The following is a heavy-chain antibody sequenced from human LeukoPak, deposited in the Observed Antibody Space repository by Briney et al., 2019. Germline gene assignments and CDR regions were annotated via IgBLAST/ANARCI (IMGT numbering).Heavy chain of an antibody. CDR2: IIPIFGTA. Sequence: GASVKVSCKASGGTFSSYAISWVRQAPGQGLEWMGGIIPIFGTANYAQKFQGRVTITTDESTSTAYMELSSRRSEDTAVYYCARGYCSSTSCYFDYGGQGTLVTVSS. J-gene: IGHJ4*02. CDR3: ARGYCSSTSCYFDY. D-gene: IGHD2-2*01. V-gene: IGHV1-69*05. CDR1: GGTFSSYA.